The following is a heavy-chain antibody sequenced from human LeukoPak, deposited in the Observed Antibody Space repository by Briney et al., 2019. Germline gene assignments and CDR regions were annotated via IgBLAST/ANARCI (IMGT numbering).Heavy chain of an antibody. CDR1: GGSISSYY. CDR3: AREEYCSSTSCYSNY. D-gene: IGHD2-2*01. V-gene: IGHV4-59*12. Sequence: PSETLSLTCTVSGGSISSYYWSWIRQPPGKGLEWIGYIYYSGSTNYNPSLKSRVTISVDTSKNQFSLKLSSVTAADTAVYYCAREEYCSSTSCYSNYWGQGTLVTVSS. J-gene: IGHJ4*02. CDR2: IYYSGST.